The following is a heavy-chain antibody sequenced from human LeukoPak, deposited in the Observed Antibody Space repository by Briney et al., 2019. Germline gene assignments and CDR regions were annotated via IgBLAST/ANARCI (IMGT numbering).Heavy chain of an antibody. CDR2: INPNSGGT. D-gene: IGHD3-22*01. J-gene: IGHJ4*02. CDR3: ARDQGGVVVIH. CDR1: GGTFTSYT. Sequence: EASVKVSCKASGGTFTSYTFSWVRQAPGQGLEWMGRINPNSGGTNYAQKFQGRVTMTRDTSISTAYMELSRLRSDDTAVYYCARDQGGVVVIHWGQGTLVTVSS. V-gene: IGHV1-2*06.